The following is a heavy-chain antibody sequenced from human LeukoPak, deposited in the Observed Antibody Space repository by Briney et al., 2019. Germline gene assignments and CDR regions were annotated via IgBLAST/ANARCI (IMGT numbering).Heavy chain of an antibody. Sequence: GGTLRLSCAASGFTFSSYGMSWVRQAPGKGLEWVSAISGSGGSTYYADSVKGRFTISRDNSKNTLYLQMNSLRAEDTAVYYCAKANVKYCSGGSCFDAFDIWGQGTMVTVSS. CDR3: AKANVKYCSGGSCFDAFDI. J-gene: IGHJ3*02. CDR2: ISGSGGST. D-gene: IGHD2-15*01. CDR1: GFTFSSYG. V-gene: IGHV3-23*01.